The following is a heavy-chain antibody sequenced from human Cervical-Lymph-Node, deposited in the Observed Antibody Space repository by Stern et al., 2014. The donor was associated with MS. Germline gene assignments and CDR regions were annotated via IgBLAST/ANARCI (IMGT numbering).Heavy chain of an antibody. D-gene: IGHD3-16*01. CDR1: GGSIISGSSY. J-gene: IGHJ4*02. CDR2: IYSSGGA. CDR3: ARGGLGEDDN. V-gene: IGHV4-61*02. Sequence: QVQLQESGPRLVKPSQTLSLTCTVSGGSIISGSSYWTWVRQPAGKGLEWIGRIYSSGGAHYTPSLKSRIPFSLDTSKTQFSLHLRSVTAADTALYFCARGGLGEDDNWGQGILVTVSS.